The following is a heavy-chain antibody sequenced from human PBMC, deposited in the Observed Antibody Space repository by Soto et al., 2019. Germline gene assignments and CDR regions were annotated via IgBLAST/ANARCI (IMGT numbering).Heavy chain of an antibody. Sequence: QVQLVQSGAEVKKPGASVKVSCKTSGDTFTDSSMHWVRQAPGQGREWMGWINLNSGDTYYAQKSQGRVTMTRDTSIITVYMELSRLKSDATAVYYCARDLGGYDLYGPDTWGQGTLVTVSS. CDR3: ARDLGGYDLYGPDT. V-gene: IGHV1-2*02. CDR1: GDTFTDSS. J-gene: IGHJ5*02. D-gene: IGHD5-12*01. CDR2: INLNSGDT.